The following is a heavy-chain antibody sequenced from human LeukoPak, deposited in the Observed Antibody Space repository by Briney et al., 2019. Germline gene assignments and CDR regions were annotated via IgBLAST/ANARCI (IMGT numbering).Heavy chain of an antibody. CDR1: GGSISSYY. CDR3: ARDPKIFGPYMVV. V-gene: IGHV4-4*07. Sequence: SETLSLTCTVSGGSISSYYWSWIRQPAGKGLEWIGRIYTCGSTNYNPSLKSRVTMSVDTSKNQFSLKPSSVTAADTAVYYCARDPKIFGPYMVVWGKGTTVTVSS. J-gene: IGHJ6*03. D-gene: IGHD3-3*01. CDR2: IYTCGST.